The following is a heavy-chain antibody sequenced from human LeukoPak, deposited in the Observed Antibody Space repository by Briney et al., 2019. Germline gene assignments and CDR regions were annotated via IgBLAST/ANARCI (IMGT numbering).Heavy chain of an antibody. V-gene: IGHV3-15*01. CDR1: GFTFSSYA. CDR2: IKRNTQGATT. CDR3: TTHPGYESF. Sequence: GGSLRLSCAASGFTFSSYAMSWVRQAPGKGLEGVGRIKRNTQGATTDYAAAVKGRFTISRDDSKNTLYLQMNSLEIEDTGVYYCTTHPGYESFWGQGTLVTVSS. J-gene: IGHJ4*02. D-gene: IGHD2-15*01.